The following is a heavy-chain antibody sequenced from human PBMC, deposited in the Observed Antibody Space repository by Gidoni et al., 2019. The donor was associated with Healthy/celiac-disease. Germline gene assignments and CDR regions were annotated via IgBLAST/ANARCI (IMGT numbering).Heavy chain of an antibody. J-gene: IGHJ3*02. V-gene: IGHV4-39*01. D-gene: IGHD5-12*01. Sequence: QLHLQEAGPGRVKPLETLVLTCTVPGGSSSSSSYYWGWIRQPPGEGLEWIGSIYYSESTYCNPTLKGRVTMCVATTKIQFSLNQDSVTAADAAVYYCAGRPDYLRAFDIWGQGTMVTVSS. CDR3: AGRPDYLRAFDI. CDR1: GGSSSSSSYY. CDR2: IYYSEST.